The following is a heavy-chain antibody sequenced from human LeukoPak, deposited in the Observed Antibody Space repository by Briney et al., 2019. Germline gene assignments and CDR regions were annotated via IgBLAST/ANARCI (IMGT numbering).Heavy chain of an antibody. D-gene: IGHD2-21*01. CDR3: AKGGGGYWYFDL. V-gene: IGHV3-21*01. Sequence: GGSLRLSCAASGFTFGSYSMNWVRQAPGKGLEWVSSISSSSSYIYYADSVKGRFTISRDNAKNSLYLQMNSLRAEDTAVYYCAKGGGGYWYFDLWGRGTLVTVSS. CDR1: GFTFGSYS. CDR2: ISSSSSYI. J-gene: IGHJ2*01.